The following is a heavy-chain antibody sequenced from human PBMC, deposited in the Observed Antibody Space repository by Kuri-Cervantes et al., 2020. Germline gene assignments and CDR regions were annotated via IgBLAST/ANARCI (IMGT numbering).Heavy chain of an antibody. Sequence: SETLSLTCTVSGASISNYFWTWIRQPPGKGLEWIGYIYYSGSTNYNPSLKSRVTISVDTSKNQFSLKLNSVTAADTAVYFCARGGTIWHYWGQGTLVTVSS. CDR1: GASISNYF. D-gene: IGHD1-26*01. J-gene: IGHJ4*02. V-gene: IGHV4-59*01. CDR3: ARGGTIWHY. CDR2: IYYSGST.